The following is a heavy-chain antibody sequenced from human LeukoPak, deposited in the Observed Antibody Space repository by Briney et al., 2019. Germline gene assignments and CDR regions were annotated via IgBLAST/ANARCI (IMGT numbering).Heavy chain of an antibody. D-gene: IGHD7-27*01. CDR2: TSLDGSNK. Sequence: PGGSLRLSCVASGFSFTNYDLHCVGQGPGRVLEWVAVTSLDGSNKLYTDTVRGRFIISRDNSKNTVYLQMDSLRAGDTAVYYCARDLTLGKPDYFDHWGQGTLVTVSS. CDR3: ARDLTLGKPDYFDH. CDR1: GFSFTNYD. J-gene: IGHJ4*02. V-gene: IGHV3-30*10.